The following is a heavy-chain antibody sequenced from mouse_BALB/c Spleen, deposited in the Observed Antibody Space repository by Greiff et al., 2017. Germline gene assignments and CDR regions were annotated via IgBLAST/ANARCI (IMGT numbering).Heavy chain of an antibody. Sequence: EVKLMESGGGLVQPGGSRKLSCAASGFTFSSFGMHWVRQAPEKGLEWVAYISSGSSTIYYADTVKGRFTISRDNPKNTLFLQMTSLRSEDTAMYYCARGGYGSSYDFAYWGQGTLVTVSA. V-gene: IGHV5-17*02. CDR3: ARGGYGSSYDFAY. CDR1: GFTFSSFG. J-gene: IGHJ3*01. D-gene: IGHD1-1*01. CDR2: ISSGSSTI.